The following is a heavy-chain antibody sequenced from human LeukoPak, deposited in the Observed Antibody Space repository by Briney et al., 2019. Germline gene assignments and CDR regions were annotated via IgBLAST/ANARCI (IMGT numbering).Heavy chain of an antibody. Sequence: SETLSLTCAVYGGSFSGYYWSWIRQPPGEGLEWIGEINHSGSTNYNPSLKSRVTISVDTSKNQFSLKLSSVTAADTAVYYCARLCSSTSCPTRAFDIWGQGTMVTVSS. D-gene: IGHD2-2*01. CDR1: GGSFSGYY. CDR3: ARLCSSTSCPTRAFDI. CDR2: INHSGST. J-gene: IGHJ3*02. V-gene: IGHV4-34*01.